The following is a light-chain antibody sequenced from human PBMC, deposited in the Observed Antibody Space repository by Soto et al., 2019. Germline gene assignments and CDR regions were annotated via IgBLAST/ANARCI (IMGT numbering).Light chain of an antibody. CDR3: SSYAGSNNFV. Sequence: QSALTQPASVSGSPGQSITISCSGTSSDVGAHNLVSWYQQHPGRAPKLMIYAVSNRPSGVSNRFSGSKSGNTASLTVSGLQAEDEADYYCSSYAGSNNFVFGTGTKLTVL. CDR1: SSDVGAHNL. J-gene: IGLJ1*01. V-gene: IGLV2-14*01. CDR2: AVS.